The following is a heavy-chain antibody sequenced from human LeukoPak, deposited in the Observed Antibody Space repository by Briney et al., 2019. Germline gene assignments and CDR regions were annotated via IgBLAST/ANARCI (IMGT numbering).Heavy chain of an antibody. CDR1: GGSISSYY. CDR3: ARDRQGDDYFDY. D-gene: IGHD3-16*01. J-gene: IGHJ4*02. Sequence: PSETLSFTCTGSGGSISSYYWNWIRQPPGKGLEWMGYIYYSGSTNYNPSLKSRVTISVDTSKNQFSLKLSSVTAADTAVYYCARDRQGDDYFDYWGQGTLVTVSS. V-gene: IGHV4-59*01. CDR2: IYYSGST.